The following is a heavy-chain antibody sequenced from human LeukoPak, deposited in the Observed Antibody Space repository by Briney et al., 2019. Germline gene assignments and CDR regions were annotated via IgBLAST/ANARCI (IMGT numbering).Heavy chain of an antibody. CDR1: GGTFSTSA. D-gene: IGHD4-23*01. Sequence: ASVKVSCKASGGTFSTSAISWVRQAPGQGLEWMGGIIPIFGTANYAQKFQGRVTITADESTSTAYMELSSLRSEDTAVYYCARVYGGSDFDYWGQGTLVTVSS. CDR3: ARVYGGSDFDY. J-gene: IGHJ4*02. CDR2: IIPIFGTA. V-gene: IGHV1-69*13.